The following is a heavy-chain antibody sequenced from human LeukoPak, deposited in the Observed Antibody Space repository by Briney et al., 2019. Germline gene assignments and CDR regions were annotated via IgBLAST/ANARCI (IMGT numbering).Heavy chain of an antibody. CDR1: GFTLSDYV. D-gene: IGHD3-22*01. V-gene: IGHV3-30*02. CDR2: LHYDGIKK. CDR3: ARDLGQYYDTSDNWFDP. J-gene: IGHJ5*02. Sequence: GGALRLSCSASGFTLSDYVMHWVRQAPGKGLEWGASLHYDGIKKYYAASVKGRFTISRDNAKNTLNLQMNSLRAEDTAVYYCARDLGQYYDTSDNWFDPWGQGTLVTVSS.